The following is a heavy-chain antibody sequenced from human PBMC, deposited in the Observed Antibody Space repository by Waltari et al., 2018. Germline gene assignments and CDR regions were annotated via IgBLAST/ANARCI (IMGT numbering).Heavy chain of an antibody. CDR3: AREVPYCSGGSCYSLPDY. D-gene: IGHD2-15*01. CDR1: GFTFSSYA. Sequence: QVQLVESGGGVVQPGRSLRLSCAASGFTFSSYAMHWVRQAPGKGLEWVAVISYNGSNKYYADSVKGRFTSSRDNSKNTLYLQMNSLRAEDTAVYYCAREVPYCSGGSCYSLPDYWGQGTLVTVSS. V-gene: IGHV3-30-3*01. CDR2: ISYNGSNK. J-gene: IGHJ4*02.